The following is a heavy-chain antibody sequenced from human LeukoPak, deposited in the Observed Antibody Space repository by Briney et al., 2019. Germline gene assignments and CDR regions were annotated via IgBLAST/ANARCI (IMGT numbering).Heavy chain of an antibody. J-gene: IGHJ4*02. CDR1: GFTFSSYE. Sequence: GGSLRLSCAASGFTFSSYEMNWVRQAPGKGLEWVSYISSSGSTIYYADSVKGRFTISRDNSKNTLYLQMNSLRADDTAVYYCAKGVSSSWDYFDYWGQGTLVTVSS. D-gene: IGHD6-13*01. CDR3: AKGVSSSWDYFDY. CDR2: ISSSGSTI. V-gene: IGHV3-48*03.